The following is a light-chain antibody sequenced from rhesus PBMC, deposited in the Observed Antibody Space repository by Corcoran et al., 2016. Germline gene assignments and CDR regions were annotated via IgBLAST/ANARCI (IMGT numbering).Light chain of an antibody. Sequence: DIQMTQSPSSLSASVGDRVTITCRASQTVNNYLSWYQQKPGKAPKPLIYYASRLETGVPTRFSGSGSGTDYILTISSLQPEDIATYYCQQYNNPPLTFGGGTKVEFK. CDR1: QTVNNY. CDR2: YAS. V-gene: IGKV1-66*01. J-gene: IGKJ4*01. CDR3: QQYNNPPLT.